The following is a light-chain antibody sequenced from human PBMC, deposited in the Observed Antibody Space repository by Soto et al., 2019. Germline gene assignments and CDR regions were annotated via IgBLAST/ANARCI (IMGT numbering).Light chain of an antibody. CDR1: QSVSSN. CDR2: GAS. CDR3: QQYETFSGT. Sequence: EIVMTQSPATLSVSPGERATLSCRASQSVSSNLAWYQQKPGQAPRLLIYGASTRATGIPARFSGSGSGTEFTLTIASLQPDDVATYYCQQYETFSGTLGPGTKVDIK. V-gene: IGKV3-15*01. J-gene: IGKJ1*01.